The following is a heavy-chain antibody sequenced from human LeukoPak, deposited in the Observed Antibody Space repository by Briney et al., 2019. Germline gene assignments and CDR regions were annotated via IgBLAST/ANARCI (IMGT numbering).Heavy chain of an antibody. CDR1: GGTFSSYA. D-gene: IGHD1-26*01. CDR3: ATVKVGATTEYYFDY. V-gene: IGHV1-69*05. J-gene: IGHJ4*02. CDR2: IIPIFGTA. Sequence: GSSVKVSCKASGGTFSSYAISWVRQAPGQGLEWMGGIIPIFGTANYAQKFQGRVTITTDESTSTAYMELSSLRSEDTAVYYCATVKVGATTEYYFDYWGQGTLVTVSS.